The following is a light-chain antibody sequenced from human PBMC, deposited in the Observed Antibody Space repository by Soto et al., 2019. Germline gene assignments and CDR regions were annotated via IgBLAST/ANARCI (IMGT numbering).Light chain of an antibody. Sequence: DFVMTQSPDSLAVSLGERATINCKSSQSLLSSSNNKNYLAWFQQKPGQPPKMVISWASTRVSGVPDRFSGSGSGTDFTLTISSLQAEXXAVXXXXXXXGAPISFGGGTKVEIK. CDR3: XXXXGAPIS. CDR1: QSLLSSSNNKNY. CDR2: WAS. V-gene: IGKV4-1*01. J-gene: IGKJ4*01.